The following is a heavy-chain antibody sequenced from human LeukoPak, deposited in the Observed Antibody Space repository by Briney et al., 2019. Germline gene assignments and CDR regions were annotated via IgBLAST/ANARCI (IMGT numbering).Heavy chain of an antibody. CDR1: GYSFTTYW. CDR3: ARRYHYGSGTYYFDN. D-gene: IGHD3-10*01. CDR2: IYPGDSDT. J-gene: IGHJ4*02. Sequence: GESLKISCETSGYSFTTYWIAWVRQMPGKGPECMGIIYPGDSDTRYSPSFQGQVTISADKSISTAYLQWSSLKASDTAMYYCARRYHYGSGTYYFDNWGQGTLVTVSS. V-gene: IGHV5-51*01.